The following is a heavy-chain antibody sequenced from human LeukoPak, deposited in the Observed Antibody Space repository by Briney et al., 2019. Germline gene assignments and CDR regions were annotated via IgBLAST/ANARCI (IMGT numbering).Heavy chain of an antibody. V-gene: IGHV3-74*01. CDR1: GFTFSRYW. CDR3: ARSYSGYDAFFDY. CDR2: INSDGSST. Sequence: SGGSLRLSCAASGFTFSRYWVHWVRQAPGKGLVWVSRINSDGSSTSYADSVKGRFTISRDNAKNTLYLQMNSLRAEDTAVYYCARSYSGYDAFFDYWGQGTLVTVSS. J-gene: IGHJ4*02. D-gene: IGHD5-12*01.